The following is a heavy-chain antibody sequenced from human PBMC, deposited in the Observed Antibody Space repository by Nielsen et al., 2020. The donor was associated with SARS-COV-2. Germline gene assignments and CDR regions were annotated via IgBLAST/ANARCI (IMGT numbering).Heavy chain of an antibody. Sequence: SETLSLTCTVSGGSISSGGYYWSWIRQHPGKGLEWIGYIYYSGSTYYNPSLKSRVTISVDTSKNQFSLKLSSVTAADTAVYYCARGCGSGGSCYEGDFDYWGQGTLVTVSS. J-gene: IGHJ4*02. V-gene: IGHV4-31*03. CDR3: ARGCGSGGSCYEGDFDY. D-gene: IGHD2-15*01. CDR1: GGSISSGGYY. CDR2: IYYSGST.